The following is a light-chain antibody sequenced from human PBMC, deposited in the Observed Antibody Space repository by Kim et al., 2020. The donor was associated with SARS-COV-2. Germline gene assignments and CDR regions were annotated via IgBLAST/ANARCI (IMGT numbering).Light chain of an antibody. J-gene: IGKJ1*01. CDR1: QGISSY. V-gene: IGKV1-8*01. Sequence: AIRITQSPSSLSASTGDRVTITCRASQGISSYLAWYQQKPGKAPKLLIYAASTLQSGVPSRFSGSGSGTDFTLTISCLQSEDFATYYCRQYYSYPRTFGQGTKVDIK. CDR3: RQYYSYPRT. CDR2: AAS.